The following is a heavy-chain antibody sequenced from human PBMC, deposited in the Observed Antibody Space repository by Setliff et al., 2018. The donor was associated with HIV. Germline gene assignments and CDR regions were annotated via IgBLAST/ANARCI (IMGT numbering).Heavy chain of an antibody. CDR2: IFPDDSDT. Sequence: PGESLKISCKGSGYSFTSLWIGWVRQIPGKGLEWMGVIFPDDSDTRVSPPFQGQVTISADKSISTVYLQWSSLKASDTAMYYYIRQSLAAVTTTRVLDWVAGDWGQGTQVTVSS. V-gene: IGHV5-51*01. D-gene: IGHD3-9*01. CDR3: IRQSLAAVTTTRVLDWVAGD. J-gene: IGHJ4*02. CDR1: GYSFTSLW.